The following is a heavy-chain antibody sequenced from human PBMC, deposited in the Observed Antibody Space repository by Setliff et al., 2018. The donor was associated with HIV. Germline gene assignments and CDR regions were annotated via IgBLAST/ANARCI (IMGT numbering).Heavy chain of an antibody. J-gene: IGHJ4*02. Sequence: GGSLRLSCAASGFTFSSYWMHWVRQAPGKGLVWVSSISSSSSYIYYADSVKGRFTISRDNAKNSLYLQMNSLTAEDTAVYYCARDVSWRVRTYIDYWGQGALVTVSS. V-gene: IGHV3-21*01. CDR3: ARDVSWRVRTYIDY. D-gene: IGHD3-3*01. CDR1: GFTFSSYW. CDR2: ISSSSSYI.